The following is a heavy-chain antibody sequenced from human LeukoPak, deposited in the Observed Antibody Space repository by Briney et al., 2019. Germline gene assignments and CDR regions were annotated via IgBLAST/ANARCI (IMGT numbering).Heavy chain of an antibody. D-gene: IGHD3-22*01. V-gene: IGHV4-38-2*02. CDR2: IYHSGST. J-gene: IGHJ3*02. CDR1: GYSISSGYY. Sequence: SETLSLTCTVSGYSISSGYYWGWIRQPPGKGLEWIGSIYHSGSTYYNPSLKGRVTISVDTSKNQFSLKLSSVTAADTAVYYCAREDRWLLLPDAFDIWGQGTTVTVSS. CDR3: AREDRWLLLPDAFDI.